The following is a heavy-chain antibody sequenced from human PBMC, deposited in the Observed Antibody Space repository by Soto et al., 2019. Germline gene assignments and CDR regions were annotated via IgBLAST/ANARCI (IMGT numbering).Heavy chain of an antibody. J-gene: IGHJ4*02. D-gene: IGHD5-12*01. CDR2: INHSGTT. V-gene: IGHV4-34*01. CDR3: ARLNSDFDSKGVVDY. CDR1: GGSFSGCY. Sequence: SETLSLTCAVYGGSFSGCYWTWIRQPPGEGLEWIGEINHSGTTGYNPSLKSRVTISVDTSKNQFSLKLSSVTAADTAVYYCARLNSDFDSKGVVDYWGQGTLVTVSS.